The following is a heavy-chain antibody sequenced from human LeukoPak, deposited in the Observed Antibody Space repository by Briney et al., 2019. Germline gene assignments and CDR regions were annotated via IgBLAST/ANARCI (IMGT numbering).Heavy chain of an antibody. CDR2: INHSGST. CDR1: GGSFSGYY. V-gene: IGHV4-34*01. CDR3: ARGGRWQQLAFPFPRGMDV. Sequence: SETLSLTCAVYGGSFSGYYWSWIRQPPGNGLEWIGEINHSGSTNYNPSLKSRVTISVDTSKNQFSLKLSSVTAADTAVYYCARGGRWQQLAFPFPRGMDVWGQGTTVTVSS. D-gene: IGHD6-13*01. J-gene: IGHJ6*02.